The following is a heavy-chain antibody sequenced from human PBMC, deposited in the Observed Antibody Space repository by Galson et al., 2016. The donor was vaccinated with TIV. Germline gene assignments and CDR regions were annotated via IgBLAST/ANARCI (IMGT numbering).Heavy chain of an antibody. V-gene: IGHV4-30-4*01. CDR1: GGSISNGDYY. CDR3: ARDAGTYYHAFDV. J-gene: IGHJ3*01. CDR2: IYYSGST. D-gene: IGHD3-22*01. Sequence: TLSLTCAVFGGSISNGDYYWSWIRQPPGKGLEWIGYIYYSGSTKINPSLKSRLTMSVDMSRNQFSLSLYSVTAADTAVYFCARDAGTYYHAFDVWGQGTMVTVSS.